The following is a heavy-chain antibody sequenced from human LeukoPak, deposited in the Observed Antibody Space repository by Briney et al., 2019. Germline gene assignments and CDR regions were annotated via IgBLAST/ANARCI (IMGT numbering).Heavy chain of an antibody. CDR3: ASSGHLGYCSSTSCYTDY. V-gene: IGHV1-69*01. J-gene: IGHJ4*02. CDR2: IIPIFGTA. Sequence: APVKVSCKASGGTFSSYAISWVRQAPGQGLEWMGGIIPIFGTANYAQKFQGRVTITADESTSTAYMELSSLRSEDTAVYYCASSGHLGYCSSTSCYTDYWGQGTLVTVSS. CDR1: GGTFSSYA. D-gene: IGHD2-2*02.